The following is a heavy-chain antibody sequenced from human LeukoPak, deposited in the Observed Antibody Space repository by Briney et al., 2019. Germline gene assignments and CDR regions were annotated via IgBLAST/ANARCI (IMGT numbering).Heavy chain of an antibody. CDR3: ARGSEYNYAFTGRERTKSRLDY. V-gene: IGHV1-3*03. CDR1: GYTFTSYA. D-gene: IGHD3-16*01. CDR2: INAGNGNT. J-gene: IGHJ4*02. Sequence: GASVKVSCKASGYTFTSYAMHWVRQAPGQRLEWMGWINAGNGNTKYSQEFQGRVTITRDTSASTAYMELSSLRSEDTAVYYCARGSEYNYAFTGRERTKSRLDYWGQGTLVTVSS.